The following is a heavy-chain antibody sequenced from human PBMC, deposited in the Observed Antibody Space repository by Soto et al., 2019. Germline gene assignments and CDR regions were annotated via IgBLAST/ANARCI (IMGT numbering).Heavy chain of an antibody. J-gene: IGHJ4*02. CDR2: TSGSGGST. CDR1: GFTFSSYA. CDR3: AKDSGPGYEVNY. Sequence: PGGSLRLSCAASGFTFSSYAMSWVRQAPGKGLEWVSATSGSGGSTYYADSVKGRFTISRDNSKNTLYLQMNSLRAEATAVYYWAKDSGPGYEVNYWGEGTLVTFSS. D-gene: IGHD1-1*01. V-gene: IGHV3-23*01.